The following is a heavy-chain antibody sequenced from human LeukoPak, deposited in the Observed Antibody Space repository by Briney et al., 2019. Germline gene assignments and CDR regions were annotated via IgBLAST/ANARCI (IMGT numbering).Heavy chain of an antibody. CDR1: GYTFTSYG. J-gene: IGHJ6*02. D-gene: IGHD3-10*01. V-gene: IGHV1-18*01. Sequence: ASVKVSCKASGYTFTSYGISWVRQAPGQGLEWMGWISAYKGNTNYAQKLQGRVTMTTDTSTSTAYMELRSLRSDDTAVYYCARDRGIYYGSGSYYYGMDVWGQGTTVTVSS. CDR3: ARDRGIYYGSGSYYYGMDV. CDR2: ISAYKGNT.